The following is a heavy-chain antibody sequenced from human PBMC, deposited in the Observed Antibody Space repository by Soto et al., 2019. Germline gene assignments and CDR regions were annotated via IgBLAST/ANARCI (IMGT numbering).Heavy chain of an antibody. D-gene: IGHD2-15*01. CDR2: ISSSSSYI. Sequence: GGSLRLSCAASGFTFSSYSMNWVRQAPGKGLEWVSSISSSSSYIYYADSVKGRFTISRDNAKNSLYLQMNSLRAEDTAVYYCARAVVVAADWFDPWGQGTLVTVS. CDR3: ARAVVVAADWFDP. CDR1: GFTFSSYS. V-gene: IGHV3-21*01. J-gene: IGHJ5*02.